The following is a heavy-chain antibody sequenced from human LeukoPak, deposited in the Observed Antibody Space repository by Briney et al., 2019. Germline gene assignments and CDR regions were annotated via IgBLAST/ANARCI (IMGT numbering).Heavy chain of an antibody. J-gene: IGHJ5*02. V-gene: IGHV4-34*01. CDR3: ARAYGSGSYYNWFDP. D-gene: IGHD3-10*01. CDR1: GGSFSGYY. CDR2: INHSGST. Sequence: SETLSLTCAVYGGSFSGYYWSWIRQPPGKGLEWIGEINHSGSTNYNPSLKSRVTISVDTSKNQFSLKLSSVTAADTAVYYCARAYGSGSYYNWFDPWGQGTLVNVSS.